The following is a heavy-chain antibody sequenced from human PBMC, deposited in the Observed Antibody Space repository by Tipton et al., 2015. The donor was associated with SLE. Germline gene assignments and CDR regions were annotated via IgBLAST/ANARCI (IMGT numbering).Heavy chain of an antibody. Sequence: LRLSCTVSGGSISSSSYYWGWIRQPPGKGLEWIGSIYYSGSTYYNPSLKSRVTISVDTSKNQFSLKLSSVTAADTAVYYCARSPYCSGGSCFYWYFDLWGRGTLVTVSS. J-gene: IGHJ2*01. CDR3: ARSPYCSGGSCFYWYFDL. D-gene: IGHD2-15*01. V-gene: IGHV4-39*07. CDR2: IYYSGST. CDR1: GGSISSSSYY.